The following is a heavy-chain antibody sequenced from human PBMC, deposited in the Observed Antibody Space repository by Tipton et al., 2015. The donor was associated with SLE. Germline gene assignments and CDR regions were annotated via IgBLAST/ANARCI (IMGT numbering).Heavy chain of an antibody. V-gene: IGHV4-59*01. CDR1: GGPIGGYY. CDR3: ARQQEDTEDYNGMDV. J-gene: IGHJ6*02. CDR2: IRYSGST. D-gene: IGHD2-15*01. Sequence: LRLSCTVSGGPIGGYYWSWIRQLPGKGLEWVGYIRYSGSTSYNPSLRSRVITSLDMSKKQFSLKVTSVTAADTAVYYCARQQEDTEDYNGMDVWGQGTTVTVSS.